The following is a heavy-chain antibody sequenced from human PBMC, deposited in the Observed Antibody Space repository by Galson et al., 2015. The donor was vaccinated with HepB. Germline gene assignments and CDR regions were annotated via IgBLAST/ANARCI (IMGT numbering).Heavy chain of an antibody. D-gene: IGHD1-26*01. Sequence: LSLTCTVSGGSVSSGSHYWSWIRQPPGKGLEWIGYIYYSGSIDYNPSLKSRVTISVDTSKNQFSLKLSSVTAADTAVYYCAREGIVGATTWIGIWGQGTMVTVSS. CDR3: AREGIVGATTWIGI. CDR1: GGSVSSGSHY. J-gene: IGHJ3*02. CDR2: IYYSGSI. V-gene: IGHV4-61*01.